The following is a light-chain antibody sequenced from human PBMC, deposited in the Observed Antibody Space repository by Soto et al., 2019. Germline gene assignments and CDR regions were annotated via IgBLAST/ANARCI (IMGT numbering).Light chain of an antibody. J-gene: IGLJ1*01. V-gene: IGLV1-40*01. Sequence: QSVLTQPPSVSGAPGQRVTISCTGSSSNIGAGYDVHWYQQLPGTAPKLLIYGNSNRPSGVPDRLSGSKSGTSASLAITGLQAEDEADYYCQSYDSSLSGYVFGTGNKLTVL. CDR3: QSYDSSLSGYV. CDR2: GNS. CDR1: SSNIGAGYD.